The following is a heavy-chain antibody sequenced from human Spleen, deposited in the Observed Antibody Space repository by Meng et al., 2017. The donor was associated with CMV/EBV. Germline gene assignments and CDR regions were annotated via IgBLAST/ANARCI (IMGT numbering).Heavy chain of an antibody. J-gene: IGHJ4*02. CDR1: GGSISSYY. CDR3: AREVIYSGYDRNFDY. CDR2: IYTSGST. V-gene: IGHV4-59*10. Sequence: QVQLQQWGAGLLKPSETLSLTCTVSGGSISSYYWSWIRQPAGKGLEWIGRIYTSGSTNYNPSLKSRVTMSVDTSKNQFSLKLSSVTAADTAVYYCAREVIYSGYDRNFDYWGQGTLVTVSS. D-gene: IGHD5-12*01.